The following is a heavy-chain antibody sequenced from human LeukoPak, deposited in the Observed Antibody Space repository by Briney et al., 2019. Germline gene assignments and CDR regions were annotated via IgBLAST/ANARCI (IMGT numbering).Heavy chain of an antibody. Sequence: SVKVSCKASGGTFSSYAINWVRQAPGQGLEWMGGIISIFGTVNYAQKFQGRVTITADESTSTAYMELSSLRSEDTAVYYCAREGVRGTLKYQLLKYWFDPWGRGTLVTVSS. CDR2: IISIFGTV. CDR1: GGTFSSYA. J-gene: IGHJ5*02. D-gene: IGHD2-2*01. V-gene: IGHV1-69*13. CDR3: AREGVRGTLKYQLLKYWFDP.